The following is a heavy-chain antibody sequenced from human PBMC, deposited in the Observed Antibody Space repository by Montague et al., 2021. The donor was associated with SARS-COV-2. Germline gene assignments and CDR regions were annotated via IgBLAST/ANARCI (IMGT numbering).Heavy chain of an antibody. Sequence: SETLSLTCTVSGDVERRRRSDGHRSELQSPMECVCRISHGRKNKYNTSLKSPVTISADTPKNQFSLRLSSVTAADTAVYYFARISRNSDFVGVFDIWGQGTLVTVS. J-gene: IGHJ3*02. CDR3: ARISRNSDFVGVFDI. CDR2: ISHGRKN. D-gene: IGHD2-15*01. CDR1: GDVERRRRSD. V-gene: IGHV4-61*10.